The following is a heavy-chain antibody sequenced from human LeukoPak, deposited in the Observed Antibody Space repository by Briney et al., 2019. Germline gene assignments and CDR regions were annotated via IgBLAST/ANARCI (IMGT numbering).Heavy chain of an antibody. CDR3: ARALSYSYGSMDF. V-gene: IGHV3-21*01. Sequence: GGSLRLSCAASVFTFSSYSMNWVRQAPGKGLEWVSSISSGSKYIYNADSVKGRFTISRDNAKNSLYLQMNSLRAEDTAVYYCARALSYSYGSMDFWGQGTLVIVSS. D-gene: IGHD5-18*01. CDR2: ISSGSKYI. CDR1: VFTFSSYS. J-gene: IGHJ4*02.